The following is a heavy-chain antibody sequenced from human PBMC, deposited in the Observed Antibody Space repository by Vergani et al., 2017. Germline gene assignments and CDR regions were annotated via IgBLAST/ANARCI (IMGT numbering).Heavy chain of an antibody. Sequence: QVQLQESGPELVKPSQTLSLTCTVSGGSISSGSYYWSWIRQPAGKGLGWIGRIYTSGSTNYNPSLKSRVTISVDTSKNQFSLKLSSVTAADTAVYYCARGHIVVVTAIPDYFDYWGQGTLVTVSS. V-gene: IGHV4-61*02. CDR1: GGSISSGSYY. D-gene: IGHD2-21*02. J-gene: IGHJ4*02. CDR3: ARGHIVVVTAIPDYFDY. CDR2: IYTSGST.